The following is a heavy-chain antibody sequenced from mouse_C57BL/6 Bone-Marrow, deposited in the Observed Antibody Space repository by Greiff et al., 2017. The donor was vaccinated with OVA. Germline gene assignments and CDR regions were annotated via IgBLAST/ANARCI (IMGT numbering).Heavy chain of an antibody. J-gene: IGHJ3*01. V-gene: IGHV5-9-1*02. Sequence: EVKLMESGEGLVKPGGSLKLSCAASGFTFSSYAMSWVRQTPEKRLEWVAYISSGGDYIYYADTVTGRFTISRDNARNTLYLQMSSLKSEDTAMYYGTRAPYSNDLAWFAYWGQGTLVTVSA. D-gene: IGHD2-12*01. CDR1: GFTFSSYA. CDR2: ISSGGDYI. CDR3: TRAPYSNDLAWFAY.